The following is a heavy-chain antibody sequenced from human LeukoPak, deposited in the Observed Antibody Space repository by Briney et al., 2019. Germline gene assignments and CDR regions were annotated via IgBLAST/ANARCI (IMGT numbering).Heavy chain of an antibody. V-gene: IGHV3-48*03. CDR3: ARDYAYYGSGSYEQWFDP. Sequence: GESLQISCAASGFTFSSYEMNWVRQAPGEGLEWVSYISSSGSTIYYADSVKGRFTISRDNAKNSLYLQMNSLRAEDTAVYYCARDYAYYGSGSYEQWFDPWGQGTLVTVSS. CDR2: ISSSGSTI. CDR1: GFTFSSYE. J-gene: IGHJ5*02. D-gene: IGHD3-10*01.